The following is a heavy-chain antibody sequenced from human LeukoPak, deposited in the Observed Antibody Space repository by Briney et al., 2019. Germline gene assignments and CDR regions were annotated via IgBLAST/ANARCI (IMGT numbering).Heavy chain of an antibody. V-gene: IGHV1-46*01. CDR3: ARGQLNEEYYYYYGMDV. Sequence: ASVKVSCKASGYTFTSYYMHWVRQAPGQGLEWMGIINPSGGSTSYAQKFQGRVTMTRDTSTSTVYMELSSLRSEDTAVYYCARGQLNEEYYYYYGMDVWGQGTTVTVSS. J-gene: IGHJ6*02. CDR2: INPSGGST. CDR1: GYTFTSYY. D-gene: IGHD2-2*01.